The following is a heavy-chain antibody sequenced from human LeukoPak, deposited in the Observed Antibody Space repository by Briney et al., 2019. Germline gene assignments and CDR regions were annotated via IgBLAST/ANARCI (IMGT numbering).Heavy chain of an antibody. Sequence: SETLSLTCPVYGGSFSGYYWSWIRQPPGKGLEWIGEINHSGSTNYNPSLKSRVTISVDTSKNQFSLKLSSVTAADTAVYYCASDSSGYPNWFDPWGQGTLVTVSS. D-gene: IGHD3-22*01. CDR2: INHSGST. CDR1: GGSFSGYY. J-gene: IGHJ5*02. CDR3: ASDSSGYPNWFDP. V-gene: IGHV4-34*01.